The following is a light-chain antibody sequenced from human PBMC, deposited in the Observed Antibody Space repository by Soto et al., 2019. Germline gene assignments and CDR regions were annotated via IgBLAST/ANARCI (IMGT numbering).Light chain of an antibody. J-gene: IGLJ2*01. Sequence: QSVLTQPPSASGTPGQRVTISCSGSSSNIGSNYVYWYQQLPGTAPKLLIYKNNQRPSGVPDRFSGSKSGTSASLAISGLRSEDEADYYCAAWDDSMSGVVFGGRTNPTVL. CDR3: AAWDDSMSGVV. CDR1: SSNIGSNY. CDR2: KNN. V-gene: IGLV1-47*01.